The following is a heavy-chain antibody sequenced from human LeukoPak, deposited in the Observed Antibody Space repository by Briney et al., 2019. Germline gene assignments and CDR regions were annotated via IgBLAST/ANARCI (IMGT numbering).Heavy chain of an antibody. Sequence: GGSLRLSCAASGFTFSSYAMSWVRQAPGKGLEWVSDISGSGGSAYYADSVKGRFTISRDNSKNTLYMQMNSLRAEDTAVYYCAKDYGSGSYLDHWGQGTLVTVSS. V-gene: IGHV3-23*01. J-gene: IGHJ4*02. CDR3: AKDYGSGSYLDH. D-gene: IGHD3-10*01. CDR1: GFTFSSYA. CDR2: ISGSGGSA.